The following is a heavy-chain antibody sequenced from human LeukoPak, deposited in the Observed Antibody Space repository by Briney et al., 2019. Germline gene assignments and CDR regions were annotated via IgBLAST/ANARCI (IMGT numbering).Heavy chain of an antibody. Sequence: GGSLRLSCAASGFTFSSYGMHWVRQAPGKGLEWVAVISYDGSNKYYADSVKGRFTISRDNSKNTLYLQMNSLRAEDTAVYYCARGKSLGSFDIWGQGTMVTVSS. CDR1: GFTFSSYG. D-gene: IGHD1-26*01. CDR3: ARGKSLGSFDI. J-gene: IGHJ3*02. CDR2: ISYDGSNK. V-gene: IGHV3-30*03.